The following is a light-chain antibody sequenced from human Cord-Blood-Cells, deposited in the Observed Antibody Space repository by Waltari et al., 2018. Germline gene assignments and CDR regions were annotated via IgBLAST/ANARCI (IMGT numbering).Light chain of an antibody. CDR2: DAS. Sequence: DIQMTQSPSSMSASVGDRVTITCQASQDISNYLNWYQQKTGKAPKLLIYDASNLETGVPSRFSGSGSGTDFTFTFSCLQPEDIATYYYQQYDNLPLAFGGGTKVEIK. J-gene: IGKJ4*01. V-gene: IGKV1-33*01. CDR3: QQYDNLPLA. CDR1: QDISNY.